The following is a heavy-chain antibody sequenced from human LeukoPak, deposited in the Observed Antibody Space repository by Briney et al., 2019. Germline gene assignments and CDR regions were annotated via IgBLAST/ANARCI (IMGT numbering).Heavy chain of an antibody. CDR2: ISGSGGST. J-gene: IGHJ2*01. V-gene: IGHV3-23*01. CDR3: AKTDGDPHSWYFDL. D-gene: IGHD7-27*01. CDR1: GFTFSDYY. Sequence: PGGSLRLSCAASGFTFSDYYMSWIRQAPGKGLEWVSAISGSGGSTYYADSVKGRFTISRDNSKNTLYLQMNSLRAEDTAVYYCAKTDGDPHSWYFDLWGRGTLVTVSS.